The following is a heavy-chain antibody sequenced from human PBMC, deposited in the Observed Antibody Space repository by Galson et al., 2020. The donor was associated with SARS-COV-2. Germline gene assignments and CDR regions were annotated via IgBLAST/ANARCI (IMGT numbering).Heavy chain of an antibody. CDR2: ISLGSDHI. CDR1: GFHFGSYT. J-gene: IGHJ6*02. V-gene: IGHV3-21*04. CDR3: ARLGTMVRGVYVALDV. Sequence: GESLKISCASSGFHFGSYTMSWVRQPPGKGLEWVSSISLGSDHIHYADSMKGRFTISRDNAANSLYLQINSLRAEDTAIYYCARLGTMVRGVYVALDVWGQGTTVTVS. D-gene: IGHD3-10*01.